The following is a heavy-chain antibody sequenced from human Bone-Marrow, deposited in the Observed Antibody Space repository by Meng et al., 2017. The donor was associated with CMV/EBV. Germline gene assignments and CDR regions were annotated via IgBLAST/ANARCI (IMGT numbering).Heavy chain of an antibody. CDR1: GYTFTSYG. Sequence: ASVKVSCKASGYTFTSYGISWVRQAPGQGLEWMGWISAYNGNTNYAQKLQGRVTMTTDTSTSTAYMELRSLRSDDTAVYYCARERVGCSSTSCYWYFDLWGRGTLVTVSS. CDR3: ARERVGCSSTSCYWYFDL. D-gene: IGHD2-2*01. J-gene: IGHJ2*01. V-gene: IGHV1-18*01. CDR2: ISAYNGNT.